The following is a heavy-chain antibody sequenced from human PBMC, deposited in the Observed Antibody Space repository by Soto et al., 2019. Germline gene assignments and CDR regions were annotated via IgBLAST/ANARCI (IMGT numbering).Heavy chain of an antibody. CDR2: ISGSGGST. CDR1: GFTFSSYA. Sequence: GGSLRLSCAASGFTFSSYAMNWVRQAPGKGLEWVSAISGSGGSTYYADSVKGRFTISRDNSKNTLYLQMNSLRAEDTAVYYCAKIPYCGGDCYSGMVYYFDYWGQGTLVTVSS. CDR3: AKIPYCGGDCYSGMVYYFDY. D-gene: IGHD2-21*02. V-gene: IGHV3-23*01. J-gene: IGHJ4*02.